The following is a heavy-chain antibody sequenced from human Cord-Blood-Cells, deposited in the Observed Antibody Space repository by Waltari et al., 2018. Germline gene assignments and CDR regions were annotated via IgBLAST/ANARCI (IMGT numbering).Heavy chain of an antibody. CDR2: IYYSGST. J-gene: IGHJ5*02. Sequence: QVQLQESGPGLVKPSQTLSLTCTVSGGSFSSGDYYWSWIRQPPGKGLEWIGYIYYSGSTYYNPSLKSRVTISVDTSKNQFSLKLSSVTAADTAVYYCARDGVEAVVVPAAMKDWFDPWGQGTLVTVSS. V-gene: IGHV4-30-4*01. D-gene: IGHD2-2*01. CDR1: GGSFSSGDYY. CDR3: ARDGVEAVVVPAAMKDWFDP.